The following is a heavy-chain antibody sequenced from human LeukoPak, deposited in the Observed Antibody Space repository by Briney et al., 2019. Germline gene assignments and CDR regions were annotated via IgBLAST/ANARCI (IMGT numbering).Heavy chain of an antibody. CDR2: MNPNSGNT. CDR3: ARIYYRRSDYHYYYMDV. J-gene: IGHJ6*03. CDR1: GCTFTSYD. V-gene: IGHV1-8*01. D-gene: IGHD3-10*01. Sequence: ASVKVSCKXSGCTFTSYDINWVRQAPGQGLEWVGWMNPNSGNTGSAQKVQGRITITMNTSISTAYMELSSLRSEDTAVYYCARIYYRRSDYHYYYMDVWGEGTTVTVSS.